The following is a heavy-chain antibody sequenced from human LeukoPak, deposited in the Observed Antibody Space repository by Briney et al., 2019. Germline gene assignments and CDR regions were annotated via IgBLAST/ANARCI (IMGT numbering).Heavy chain of an antibody. D-gene: IGHD2-2*01. Sequence: GGSLRLSSAASGFTFSSYWMSWVRQAPGKGLEWVANIKQDGSEKYYVDSVKGRFTISRDNAKNSLYLQMNSLRAEDTAVYYCARSEGIVVVPAAYFDYWGQGTLVTVSS. CDR2: IKQDGSEK. CDR3: ARSEGIVVVPAAYFDY. CDR1: GFTFSSYW. V-gene: IGHV3-7*01. J-gene: IGHJ4*02.